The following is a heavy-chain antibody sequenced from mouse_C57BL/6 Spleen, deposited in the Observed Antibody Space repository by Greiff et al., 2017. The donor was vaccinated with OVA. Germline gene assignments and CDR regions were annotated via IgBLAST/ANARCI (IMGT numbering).Heavy chain of an antibody. J-gene: IGHJ2*01. CDR2: ISSGSSTI. CDR1: GFTFSDYG. D-gene: IGHD3-3*01. CDR3: AGRARGEEVDD. Sequence: EVKLVESGGGLVKPGGSLKLSCAASGFTFSDYGMHWVRQAPEKGLEWVAYISSGSSTIYYADTVKGRFTISRDNAKNTLFLQMTSLRSEDTAMYYCAGRARGEEVDDWGQGTTLTVSS. V-gene: IGHV5-17*01.